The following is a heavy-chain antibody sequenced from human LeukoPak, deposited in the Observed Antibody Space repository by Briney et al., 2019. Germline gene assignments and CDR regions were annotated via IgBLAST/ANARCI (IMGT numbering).Heavy chain of an antibody. Sequence: PGGSLRLSCAASGFIVSHKYMAWVRQAPGKGLEWLSIIYTGGNTVSAESVKGRFSISRDDSRNTVHLQMNNLRDDDTAEYYCARGQIDLLRNYFDSWGSGTLVAVSS. D-gene: IGHD3-22*01. J-gene: IGHJ4*02. CDR2: IYTGGNT. V-gene: IGHV3-66*01. CDR3: ARGQIDLLRNYFDS. CDR1: GFIVSHKY.